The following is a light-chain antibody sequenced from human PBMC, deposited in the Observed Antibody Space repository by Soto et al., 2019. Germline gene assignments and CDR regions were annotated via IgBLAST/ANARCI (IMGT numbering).Light chain of an antibody. V-gene: IGLV3-27*01. J-gene: IGLJ2*01. Sequence: SYELTQPSSVSVSPGQTARITCSGDLLTKKYVRWFQQKPGQAPVLVIYKDTERPSGIPERFSGSSSGATVTLTISGAQVEDDADYYCYAAADNNLVFGGGTKVTVL. CDR1: LLTKKY. CDR2: KDT. CDR3: YAAADNNLV.